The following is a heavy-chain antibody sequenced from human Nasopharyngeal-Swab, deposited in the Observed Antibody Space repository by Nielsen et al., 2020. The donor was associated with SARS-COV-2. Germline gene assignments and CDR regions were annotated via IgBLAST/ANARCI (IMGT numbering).Heavy chain of an antibody. CDR2: IYPGDSDT. Sequence: KVSCKASGYSFTKYWIGWVRQMPGKGPEWMGIIYPGDSDTRYSPSFQGQVTISADKSISTAYLQWSSLKASDTAMYYCARHRYFDYWGQGTLVTVSS. J-gene: IGHJ4*02. CDR3: ARHRYFDY. V-gene: IGHV5-51*01. CDR1: GYSFTKYW.